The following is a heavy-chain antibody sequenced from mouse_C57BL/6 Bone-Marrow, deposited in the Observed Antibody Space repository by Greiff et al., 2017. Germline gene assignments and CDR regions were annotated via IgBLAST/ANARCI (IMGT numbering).Heavy chain of an antibody. CDR2: ISDGGSYT. J-gene: IGHJ3*01. V-gene: IGHV5-4*03. Sequence: EVMLVESGGGLVKPGGSLKLSCAASGFTFSSYAMSWVRQTPEKRLEWVATISDGGSYTYYPDNVKGRFTISRDNAKNNLYLQMSHLKSEDTAMYYCARGRLWFAYWGQGTLFTVSA. CDR3: ARGRLWFAY. CDR1: GFTFSSYA.